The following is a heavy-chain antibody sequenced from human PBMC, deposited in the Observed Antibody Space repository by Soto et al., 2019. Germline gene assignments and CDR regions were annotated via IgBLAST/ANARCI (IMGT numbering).Heavy chain of an antibody. CDR3: ARGRGRTRGASTRPNYYGMDV. CDR2: INHSGST. CDR1: GWSFSCYY. V-gene: IGHV4-34*01. Sequence: SETLSLTCAVYGWSFSCYYWSWSRQPPGKGLEWIGEINHSGSTNYNPSLKSRVTISVDTSKNQFSLKLSSVTAADTAVYYCARGRGRTRGASTRPNYYGMDVWGQGTTVTVSS. J-gene: IGHJ6*02. D-gene: IGHD1-1*01.